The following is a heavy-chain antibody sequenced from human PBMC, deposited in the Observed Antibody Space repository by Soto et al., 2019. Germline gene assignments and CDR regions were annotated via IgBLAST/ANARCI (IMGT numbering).Heavy chain of an antibody. D-gene: IGHD4-17*01. CDR3: TRATPRFYGYYFDY. CDR1: GYTFTSYD. CDR2: MNPNSGNT. J-gene: IGHJ4*02. Sequence: QVQLVQSGAEVKKPGASVKVSCKTSGYTFTSYDINWVRQATGQGREWMGWMNPNSGNTGYAQKFQGRVTMTRNTSINTAYMELSSLRSEDTAVYYCTRATPRFYGYYFDYWGQGTLVTVSS. V-gene: IGHV1-8*01.